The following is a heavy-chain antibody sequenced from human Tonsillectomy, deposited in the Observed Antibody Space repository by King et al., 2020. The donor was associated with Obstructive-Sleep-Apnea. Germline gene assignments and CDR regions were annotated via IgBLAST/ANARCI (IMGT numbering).Heavy chain of an antibody. V-gene: IGHV3-30-3*01. CDR2: ISYDGSNK. CDR1: GFTFSSYA. J-gene: IGHJ4*02. CDR3: ARDEED. Sequence: VQLVESGGGMVQPGRSLRLSCAASGFTFSSYAMHWVRQAPGKGLEWVAVISYDGSNKYYADSVKGRFTISRDNSKNTLYLQMNSLRPEDTAVYYCARDEEDWGQGTLVTVSS.